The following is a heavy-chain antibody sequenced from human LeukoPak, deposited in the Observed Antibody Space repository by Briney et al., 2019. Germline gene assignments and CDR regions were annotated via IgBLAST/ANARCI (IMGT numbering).Heavy chain of an antibody. J-gene: IGHJ2*01. CDR2: INPNSGGT. CDR3: ARDSGAAAGPYWYFDL. Sequence: ASVKVSCKASGYTFTGYYMHWVRQAPGQGLEWMGWINPNSGGTNYAQKFQGRVTMTRDTSISTAYMELSRLRSDDTAVYYCARDSGAAAGPYWYFDLWGRGTLVTVSS. D-gene: IGHD6-13*01. V-gene: IGHV1-2*02. CDR1: GYTFTGYY.